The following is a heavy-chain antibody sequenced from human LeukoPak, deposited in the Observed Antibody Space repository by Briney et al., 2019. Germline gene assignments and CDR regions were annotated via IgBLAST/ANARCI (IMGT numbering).Heavy chain of an antibody. CDR2: IVPILGIA. Sequence: SVKVSCKASGGTFSSYAISWVRQAPGQGLEWMGRIVPILGIANYAQKFQGRVTITADKSTSTAYMELSSLRSEDTAVYYCARDSRGYSYGHFDYWGQGTLVTVSS. CDR1: GGTFSSYA. D-gene: IGHD5-18*01. J-gene: IGHJ4*02. CDR3: ARDSRGYSYGHFDY. V-gene: IGHV1-69*04.